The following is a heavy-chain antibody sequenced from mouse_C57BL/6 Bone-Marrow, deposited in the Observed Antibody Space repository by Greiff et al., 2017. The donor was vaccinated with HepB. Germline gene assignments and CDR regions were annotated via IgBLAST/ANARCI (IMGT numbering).Heavy chain of an antibody. V-gene: IGHV3-6*01. J-gene: IGHJ4*01. Sequence: VQLQQSGPGLVKPSQSLSLTCSVTGYSITSGYYWNWIRQFPGNKLEWMGYISYDGSNNYNPSLKNRISITRDTSKNQFFLKLNSVTTEDTATYYCARDSLHYYAMDYWGQGTSVTVSS. CDR1: GYSITSGYY. CDR2: ISYDGSN. CDR3: ARDSLHYYAMDY.